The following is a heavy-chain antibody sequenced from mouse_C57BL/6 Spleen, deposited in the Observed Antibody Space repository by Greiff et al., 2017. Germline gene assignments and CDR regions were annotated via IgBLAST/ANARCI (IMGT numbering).Heavy chain of an antibody. CDR1: GFTFSDYG. J-gene: IGHJ4*01. CDR2: ISSGSSTL. V-gene: IGHV5-17*01. Sequence: EVQLVESGGGLVKPGGSLKLSCAASGFTFSDYGMHWVRQAPEKGLEWVAYISSGSSTLYYADTVKGRFTISRDNAKNTLFLQMTSLRSEDTAMYYCARRIYYGNLYYAMDYWGQGTSVTVSS. D-gene: IGHD2-1*01. CDR3: ARRIYYGNLYYAMDY.